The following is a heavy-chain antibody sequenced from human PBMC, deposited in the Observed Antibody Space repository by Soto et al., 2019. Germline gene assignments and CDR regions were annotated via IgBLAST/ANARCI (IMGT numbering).Heavy chain of an antibody. CDR3: ASDRDGRMTTNTCYYISMDD. CDR2: VFYTGRA. Sequence: QVQLQASGPGLVAASETLSLTCTVSGGSLGSYYWSWIRQPPGKGLEWICYVFYTGRANYNASLTSRVSISLDTSNYQFSLKLSSVTAADTAVYYCASDRDGRMTTNTCYYISMDDWGPATTVTVSS. D-gene: IGHD2-21*02. J-gene: IGHJ6*02. V-gene: IGHV4-59*01. CDR1: GGSLGSYY.